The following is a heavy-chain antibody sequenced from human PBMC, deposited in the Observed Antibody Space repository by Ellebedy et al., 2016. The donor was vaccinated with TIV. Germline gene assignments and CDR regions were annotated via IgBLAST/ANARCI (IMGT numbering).Heavy chain of an antibody. D-gene: IGHD1-1*01. CDR2: IRSKAYGGTT. CDR1: GFTFGDYA. CDR3: AKDQLPTGGNAFDI. J-gene: IGHJ3*02. Sequence: GGSLRLSCTASGFTFGDYAMSWFRQAPGKGLEWVGFIRSKAYGGTTEYAASVKGRFTISRDDSKSIAYLQMNSLRAEDTAVYYCAKDQLPTGGNAFDIWGQGTMVTVSS. V-gene: IGHV3-49*03.